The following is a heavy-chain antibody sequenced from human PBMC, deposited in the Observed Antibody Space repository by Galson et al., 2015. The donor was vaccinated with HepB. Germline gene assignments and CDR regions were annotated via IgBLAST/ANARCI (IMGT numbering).Heavy chain of an antibody. CDR3: ARVRTRRPPHYYYGLDV. Sequence: CAISGDSVSSNAAAWNWIRQSPSRGLEWLGRTYYRYKWYQDYAVSVKSRMTINSDTSKNQFSLHLNSVTPEDTAVYYCARVRTRRPPHYYYGLDVWGHGTTVTVSS. CDR1: GDSVSSNAAA. CDR2: TYYRYKWYQ. J-gene: IGHJ6*02. V-gene: IGHV6-1*01.